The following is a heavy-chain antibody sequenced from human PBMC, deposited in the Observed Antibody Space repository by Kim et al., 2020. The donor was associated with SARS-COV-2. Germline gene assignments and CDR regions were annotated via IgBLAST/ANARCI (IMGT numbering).Heavy chain of an antibody. J-gene: IGHJ6*02. CDR2: IIPILGIA. CDR3: ARGGRRESASAASLWFGEGFRMDV. V-gene: IGHV1-69*04. CDR1: GGTFSSYA. Sequence: SVKVSCKASGGTFSSYAISWVRQAPGQGLEWMGRIIPILGIANYAQKFQGRVTITADKSTSTAYMELSSLRSEDTAVYYCARGGRRESASAASLWFGEGFRMDVWGQGTTVTVSS. D-gene: IGHD3-10*01.